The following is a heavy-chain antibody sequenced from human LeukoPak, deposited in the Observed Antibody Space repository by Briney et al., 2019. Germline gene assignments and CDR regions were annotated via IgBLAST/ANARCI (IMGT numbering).Heavy chain of an antibody. Sequence: GGTLRLSCAVSGVTFSDFYMSWVRQTPGKGLEWVSYISSTGTAMDYADSVKGRFTISRDNTKDSLFLQMNNLGVEDTVVYYCARGHTYGMTWGQGTLVTVSS. CDR1: GVTFSDFY. CDR3: ARGHTYGMT. CDR2: ISSTGTAM. V-gene: IGHV3-11*01. D-gene: IGHD4-17*01. J-gene: IGHJ1*01.